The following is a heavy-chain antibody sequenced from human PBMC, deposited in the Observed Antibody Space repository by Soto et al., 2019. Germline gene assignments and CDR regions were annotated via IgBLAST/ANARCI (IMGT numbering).Heavy chain of an antibody. D-gene: IGHD3-3*01. CDR3: AYITYYNFWSGYPGFDY. V-gene: IGHV2-5*02. CDR1: GFSLSTSGVG. Sequence: QITLKESGPTLVKPTQTLTLTCTFSGFSLSTSGVGVGWIRQPPGKALECLAFIHWDDDKRYSPSLKSRLTITKDPSKNPVVLTMTNMDPVDTATYYCAYITYYNFWSGYPGFDYWGQGTLVTV. CDR2: IHWDDDK. J-gene: IGHJ4*02.